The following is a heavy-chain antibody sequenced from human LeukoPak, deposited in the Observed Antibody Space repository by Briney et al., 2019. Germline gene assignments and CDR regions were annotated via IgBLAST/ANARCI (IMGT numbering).Heavy chain of an antibody. CDR2: IYYSGST. J-gene: IGHJ5*02. Sequence: SETLSLTCTVSGDSVNSGNSYWTWTRQPPGKGLEWIGSIYYSGSTNYNPSLKSRVTISLDTSNNHLSLKLTSVTAADTAVYYRARKFDAWGQGTLLTVSS. V-gene: IGHV4-61*03. CDR3: ARKFDA. CDR1: GDSVNSGNSY.